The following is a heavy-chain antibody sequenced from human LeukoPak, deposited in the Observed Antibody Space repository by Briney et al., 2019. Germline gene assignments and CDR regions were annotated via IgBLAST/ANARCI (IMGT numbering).Heavy chain of an antibody. Sequence: SETLSLTCAVYGGSFSGYYWSWIRQPPGKGLEWIGEINHSGSTNYNPSLKSRVTISVDTSKNQFSLKLSSVTAADTAVYYCARGPPSSWYTDGSDYWGQGTLVTVSS. CDR3: ARGPPSSWYTDGSDY. D-gene: IGHD6-13*01. CDR2: INHSGST. V-gene: IGHV4-34*01. CDR1: GGSFSGYY. J-gene: IGHJ4*02.